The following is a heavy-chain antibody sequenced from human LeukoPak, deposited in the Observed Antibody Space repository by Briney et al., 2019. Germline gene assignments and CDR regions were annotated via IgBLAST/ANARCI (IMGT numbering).Heavy chain of an antibody. Sequence: GGSLRLSCAASGFTFSNAWMSWVRQAPGKGLEWVSYISSSSSTIYYADSVKGRFTISRDNAKNSLYLQMNSLRAEDTAVYYCARVGSYYGDYWGQGTLVTVSS. CDR1: GFTFSNAW. CDR3: ARVGSYYGDY. V-gene: IGHV3-11*01. CDR2: ISSSSSTI. D-gene: IGHD3-10*01. J-gene: IGHJ4*02.